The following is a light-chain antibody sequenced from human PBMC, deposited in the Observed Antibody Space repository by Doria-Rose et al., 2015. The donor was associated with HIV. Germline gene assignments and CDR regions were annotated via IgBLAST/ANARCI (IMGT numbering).Light chain of an antibody. CDR1: QSFSSSY. J-gene: IGKJ1*01. V-gene: IGKV3-20*01. CDR3: HQYGTSWT. CDR2: DGS. Sequence: EIVMTQSPGTLSLSTGERATLSCRASQSFSSSYLAWYQHKPGQDPSLLIYDGSTRATGIPDRFSASGSGTDFTLTINRLEPEDFALYSCHQYGTSWTFGQGTKVEI.